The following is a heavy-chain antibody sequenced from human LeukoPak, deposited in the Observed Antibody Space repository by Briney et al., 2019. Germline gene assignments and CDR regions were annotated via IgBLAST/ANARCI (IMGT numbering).Heavy chain of an antibody. CDR1: GFTFSSYT. CDR2: ISSSSGTI. V-gene: IGHV3-48*01. CDR3: AREEYQLLWGYYYYYMDV. J-gene: IGHJ6*03. D-gene: IGHD2-2*01. Sequence: PGGSLRLSCAASGFTFSSYTMNWVRQAPGKGLEWVSYISSSSGTIYYADSAKGRFTISRDNAKNSLFPQMDSLRAEDTAVYYCAREEYQLLWGYYYYYMDVWGKGTTVTVSS.